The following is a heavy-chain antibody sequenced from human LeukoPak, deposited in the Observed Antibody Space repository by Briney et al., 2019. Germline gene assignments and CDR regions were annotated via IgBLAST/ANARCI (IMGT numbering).Heavy chain of an antibody. Sequence: SETLSLICNVSGYSISSGYYWAWIRQAPGKGLEWIGSIYHSGYTHYNPSLKGRVTISVDTSKNDFSLKLSSVAAADTAIYYCARDMNPTHYFDYWGQGTLVTVSS. CDR3: ARDMNPTHYFDY. CDR2: IYHSGYT. V-gene: IGHV4-38-2*02. CDR1: GYSISSGYY. D-gene: IGHD3-16*01. J-gene: IGHJ4*02.